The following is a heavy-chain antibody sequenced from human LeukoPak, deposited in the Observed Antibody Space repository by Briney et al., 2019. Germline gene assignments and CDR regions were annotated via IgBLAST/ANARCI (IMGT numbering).Heavy chain of an antibody. CDR1: GYTFTGYY. J-gene: IGHJ5*02. Sequence: GASVKVSCKASGYTFTGYYMHWVRQASGQGLEWMGWINPNSGGTNYAQKFQGRVTMTRDTSISTAYMELSRLRSDDTAVYYCARALGYCSSTSCFAWFDPWGQGTLVTVSS. D-gene: IGHD2-2*01. V-gene: IGHV1-2*02. CDR3: ARALGYCSSTSCFAWFDP. CDR2: INPNSGGT.